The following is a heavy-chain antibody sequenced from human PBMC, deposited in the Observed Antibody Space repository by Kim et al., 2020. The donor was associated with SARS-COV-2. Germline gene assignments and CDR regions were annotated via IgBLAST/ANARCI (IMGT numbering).Heavy chain of an antibody. CDR1: GYTFTSYA. CDR3: ARDRQPYYYDSSGYFDY. CDR2: INTNTGNP. V-gene: IGHV7-4-1*02. J-gene: IGHJ4*02. Sequence: ASVKVSCKASGYTFTSYAMNWVRQAPGQGLEWMGWINTNTGNPTYAQGFTGRFVFSLDTSVSTAYLQISSLKAEDTAVYYCARDRQPYYYDSSGYFDYWGQGTLVTVSS. D-gene: IGHD3-22*01.